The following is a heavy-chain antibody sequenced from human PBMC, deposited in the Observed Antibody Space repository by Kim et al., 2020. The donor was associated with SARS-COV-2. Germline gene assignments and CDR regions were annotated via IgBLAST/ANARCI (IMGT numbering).Heavy chain of an antibody. V-gene: IGHV3-73*01. CDR3: SRHNDDYYDSSAYP. J-gene: IGHJ5*02. D-gene: IGHD3-22*01. Sequence: YATSVKGRFTISRDDSKTTAYLQINSLKTEDTAVYYCSRHNDDYYDSSAYPWGQGTLVTVSS.